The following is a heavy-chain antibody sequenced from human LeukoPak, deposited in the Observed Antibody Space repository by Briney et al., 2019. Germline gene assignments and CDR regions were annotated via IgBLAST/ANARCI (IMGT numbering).Heavy chain of an antibody. D-gene: IGHD4-17*01. CDR2: INHSGSS. Sequence: SETLSLTCAVYGGSLSGYYRSWIRQPPGKGLEWIGEINHSGSSNYNPSLKSRVTISVDTSKNQFSLKLSSVTAADTAVYYCARGEDGDYYFQHWGQGTLVTVSS. J-gene: IGHJ1*01. V-gene: IGHV4-34*01. CDR3: ARGEDGDYYFQH. CDR1: GGSLSGYY.